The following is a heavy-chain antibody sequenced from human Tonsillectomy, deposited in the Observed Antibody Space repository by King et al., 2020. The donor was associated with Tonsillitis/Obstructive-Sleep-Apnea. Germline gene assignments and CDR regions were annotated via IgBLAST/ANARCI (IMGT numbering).Heavy chain of an antibody. V-gene: IGHV1-18*01. D-gene: IGHD3-22*01. CDR3: ARDSRSHYYDTSGYYTFEY. CDR2: ISAYNGDT. J-gene: IGHJ4*02. Sequence: VQLVQSGAEVKKPGASVKVSCKASGYTFTTYGISWVRQAPGQGLEWMGWISAYNGDTNYAQKLQDRVTITTDTSTSTAYMEVRSLRSDDTAVYYCARDSRSHYYDTSGYYTFEYWGQGTLVTVSS. CDR1: GYTFTTYG.